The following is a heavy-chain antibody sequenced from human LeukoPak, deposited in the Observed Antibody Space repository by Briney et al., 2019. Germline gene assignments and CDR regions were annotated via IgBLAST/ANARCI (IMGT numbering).Heavy chain of an antibody. D-gene: IGHD3-22*01. CDR1: GSSISSGGYY. J-gene: IGHJ4*02. Sequence: SQTLSLTCTVSGSSISSGGYYWSWIRQHPGKGLEWIGYIYYSGSTYYNPPLKSRVTISVDTSKNQFSLKLSSVTAADTAVYYCARGQRGFYDSSGYYFSRGQGTLVTVSS. V-gene: IGHV4-31*03. CDR2: IYYSGST. CDR3: ARGQRGFYDSSGYYFS.